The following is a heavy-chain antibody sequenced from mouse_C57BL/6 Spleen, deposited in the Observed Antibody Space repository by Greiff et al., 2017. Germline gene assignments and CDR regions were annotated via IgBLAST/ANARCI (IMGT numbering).Heavy chain of an antibody. V-gene: IGHV2-2*01. J-gene: IGHJ4*01. CDR3: ARCAYYSNSRAMDY. Sequence: QVQLQQSGPGLVQPSQCLSITCTVSGFSLTSYGVHWVRQSPGKGLEWLGVIWSGGSTDYNAAFISRLSISKDNSKRQVFFKMNSLQADDTAIYYCARCAYYSNSRAMDYWGQGTSVTVSS. D-gene: IGHD2-5*01. CDR1: GFSLTSYG. CDR2: IWSGGST.